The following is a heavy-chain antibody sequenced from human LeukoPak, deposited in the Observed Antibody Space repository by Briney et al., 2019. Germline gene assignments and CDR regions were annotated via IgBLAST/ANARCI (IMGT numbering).Heavy chain of an antibody. J-gene: IGHJ4*02. Sequence: ASVKVSCKASGGTFSSYTISWVRQAPGQGLEWMGRINPNSGGTNYAQKFQGRVTMTRDTSISTAYMELSRLRSDDTAVCYCASGDSGSDYWGQGTLVTVSS. CDR3: ASGDSGSDY. V-gene: IGHV1-2*06. CDR1: GGTFSSYT. D-gene: IGHD1-26*01. CDR2: INPNSGGT.